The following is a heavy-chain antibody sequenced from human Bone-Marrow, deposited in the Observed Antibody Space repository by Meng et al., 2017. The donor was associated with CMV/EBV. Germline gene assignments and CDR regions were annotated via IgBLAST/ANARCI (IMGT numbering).Heavy chain of an antibody. D-gene: IGHD5-18*01. Sequence: GGSLRLSCAASGFTFSSYAMHWVRQAPGKGLEWVAVISYDGSNKYYADSVKGRFTISRDNAKNSLYLQMNSLRAEDTAVYYCARVYSYGDYYFDYWGQGTLVTVSS. V-gene: IGHV3-30*04. CDR2: ISYDGSNK. CDR1: GFTFSSYA. J-gene: IGHJ4*02. CDR3: ARVYSYGDYYFDY.